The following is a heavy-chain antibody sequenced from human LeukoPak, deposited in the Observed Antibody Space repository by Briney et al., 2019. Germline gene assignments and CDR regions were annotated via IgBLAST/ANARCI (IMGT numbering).Heavy chain of an antibody. V-gene: IGHV3-23*01. CDR3: AKDLEQWLVLGLFDY. CDR2: ISGSGGST. J-gene: IGHJ4*02. D-gene: IGHD6-19*01. Sequence: GGSLRLSCAASGLTFRSYAMSWVRQAPGKGLEWVSAISGSGGSTYYADSVKGRFTIPRDNSKNTLYLQMNSLRAEDTAVYYCAKDLEQWLVLGLFDYRGQGTPVTVSS. CDR1: GLTFRSYA.